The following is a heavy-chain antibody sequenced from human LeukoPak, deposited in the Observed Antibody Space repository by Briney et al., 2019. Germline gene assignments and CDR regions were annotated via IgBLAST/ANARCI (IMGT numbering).Heavy chain of an antibody. CDR1: GGTFSSYG. CDR2: ISAYNGNT. D-gene: IGHD6-13*01. CDR3: ARDTGAAAGTGGGFDY. V-gene: IGHV1-18*01. Sequence: ASVKVSCKASGGTFSSYGISWVRQAPGQGLEWMGWISAYNGNTNYAQKLQGRVTMTTDTSTSTAYMELRSLRSDDTAVYYCARDTGAAAGTGGGFDYWGQGTLVTVSS. J-gene: IGHJ4*02.